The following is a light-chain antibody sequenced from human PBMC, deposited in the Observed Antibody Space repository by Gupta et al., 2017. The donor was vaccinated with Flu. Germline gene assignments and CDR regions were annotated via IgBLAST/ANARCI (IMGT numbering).Light chain of an antibody. CDR2: EDN. CDR3: YSADSSGDPR. V-gene: IGLV3-10*01. CDR1: ALPQKY. Sequence: AGDALPQKYAYCYQQHAVQAPVLVIVEDNKRPSGIPRRFSGSSSGTMATFTITVDQGEDDADYYCYSADSSGDPRFGGGTKLTVL. J-gene: IGLJ3*02.